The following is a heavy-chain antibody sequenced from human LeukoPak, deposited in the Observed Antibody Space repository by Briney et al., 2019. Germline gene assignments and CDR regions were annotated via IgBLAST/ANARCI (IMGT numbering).Heavy chain of an antibody. CDR2: VYSRGST. CDR3: ARRVGSGSLLYFDY. J-gene: IGHJ4*02. V-gene: IGHV4-59*08. CDR1: GDSMSINY. D-gene: IGHD3-10*01. Sequence: SEILSLTCTISGDSMSINYWSWLRQPPGKGLEWIGYVYSRGSTRYSPSLKSRVTISLDTSKNQFSLKLTSVTAADTAMYYCARRVGSGSLLYFDYWGQGSLVTVSS.